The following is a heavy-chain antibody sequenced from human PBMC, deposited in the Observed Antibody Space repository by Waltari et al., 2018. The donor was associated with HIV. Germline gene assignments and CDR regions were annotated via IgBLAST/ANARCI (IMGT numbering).Heavy chain of an antibody. Sequence: EVQLVESGGGLVQPGRPLRLSCAASGFSFGDYSKSWVRQAPGKGLEWVGFIRSKTYGGTTEYAASVKGRFTISRDDSKSIAYLQMNSLKTEDTAVYYCTKAVAGFYYFDYWGQGTQVTVSS. CDR1: GFSFGDYS. CDR3: TKAVAGFYYFDY. CDR2: IRSKTYGGTT. J-gene: IGHJ4*02. V-gene: IGHV3-49*04. D-gene: IGHD6-19*01.